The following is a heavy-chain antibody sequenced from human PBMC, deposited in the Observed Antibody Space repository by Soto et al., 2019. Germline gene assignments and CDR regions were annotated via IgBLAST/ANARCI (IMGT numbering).Heavy chain of an antibody. Sequence: TLSLTCSVSGFSSNYYWGWIRQPPGKGLEWIGSIYHSGSTYYNPSLESRVAISLDTSKNQFSLKLSSVADADTAMYYCARLRGSYFGMDVWGQGTTVTVSS. V-gene: IGHV4-38-2*01. CDR1: GFSSNYY. J-gene: IGHJ6*02. CDR3: ARLRGSYFGMDV. CDR2: IYHSGST.